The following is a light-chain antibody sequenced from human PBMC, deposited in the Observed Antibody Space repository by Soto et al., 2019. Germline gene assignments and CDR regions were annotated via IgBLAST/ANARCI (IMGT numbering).Light chain of an antibody. CDR3: SSYTSSSTYV. J-gene: IGLJ1*01. CDR1: SSDVGCYNY. CDR2: EVS. Sequence: QSVLTQPASVSGSPGQAITISFTGTSSDVGCYNYVSWYQQHPGKAPKLMIYEVSNRPSGVSNRFSGSKSGNTASLTISVLQAEYEADYDCSSYTSSSTYVFGTGTKLTVL. V-gene: IGLV2-14*01.